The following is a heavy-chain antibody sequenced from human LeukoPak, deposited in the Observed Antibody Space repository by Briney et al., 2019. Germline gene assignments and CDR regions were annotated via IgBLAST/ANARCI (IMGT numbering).Heavy chain of an antibody. J-gene: IGHJ4*02. CDR1: GGTFSSYA. CDR3: ARAANVGIAVAGGPNYYFDY. CDR2: IIPIFGTA. Sequence: SVKASCKASGGTFSSYAISWVRQAPGQGLEWMGGIIPIFGTANYAQKFQGRVTITTDESTSTAYMELSSLRSEDTAVYYCARAANVGIAVAGGPNYYFDYWGQGTLVTVSS. V-gene: IGHV1-69*05. D-gene: IGHD6-19*01.